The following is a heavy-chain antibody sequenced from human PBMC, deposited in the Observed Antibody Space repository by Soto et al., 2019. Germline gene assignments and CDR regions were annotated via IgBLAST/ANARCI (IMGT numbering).Heavy chain of an antibody. J-gene: IGHJ4*02. Sequence: GGSLRLSCAASGFTFSSYAMSWVRQAPGKGLEWVSAISGSGGSTYYADSVKGRFTISRDNSKNTLYLQMNSLRAEDTAVYYCAKDIVQRITIFGVVILDWGQGTLVTVSS. CDR2: ISGSGGST. D-gene: IGHD3-3*01. CDR3: AKDIVQRITIFGVVILD. V-gene: IGHV3-23*01. CDR1: GFTFSSYA.